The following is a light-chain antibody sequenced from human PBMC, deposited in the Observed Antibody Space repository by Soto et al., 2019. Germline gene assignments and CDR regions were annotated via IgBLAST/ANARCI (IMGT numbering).Light chain of an antibody. J-gene: IGKJ1*01. Sequence: DIQMTQSPSSLSASVGDRVTITCRASQSISSYLNWYQQKPGKAPKLLIYASSILQSGVPSRFSGSGYGTDFTLTISSLQPEDFATYYCQQSYRTPPWTFGQGTKVEIK. CDR2: ASS. V-gene: IGKV1-39*01. CDR3: QQSYRTPPWT. CDR1: QSISSY.